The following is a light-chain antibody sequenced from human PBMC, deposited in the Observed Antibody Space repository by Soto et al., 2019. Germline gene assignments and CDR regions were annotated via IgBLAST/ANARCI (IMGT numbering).Light chain of an antibody. CDR3: QQSYRSPYT. J-gene: IGKJ2*01. V-gene: IGKV1-39*01. CDR1: QSINIY. Sequence: IQMTQSPSSLSSSVGDSVTVTCRASQSINIYLNWYQQKPGKAPTLLIYGASSLQSGVPSRFTGGGSRTDFTLTISSLQPEDGATYYCQQSYRSPYTFGQGTKLESK. CDR2: GAS.